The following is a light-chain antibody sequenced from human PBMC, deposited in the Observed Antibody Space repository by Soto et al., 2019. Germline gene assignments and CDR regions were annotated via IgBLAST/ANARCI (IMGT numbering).Light chain of an antibody. V-gene: IGKV3-20*01. CDR2: GAS. CDR1: QSVSSSY. J-gene: IGKJ1*01. Sequence: EIVLTQSPGTLSLSPGERATLSCRASQSVSSSYLAWYQQKPGQAPRLVIYGASSRATGIPDRFSGSGSGTDFTLTISRLEPEEFAVYYCQQYGRSPWTFGQGTKVEIK. CDR3: QQYGRSPWT.